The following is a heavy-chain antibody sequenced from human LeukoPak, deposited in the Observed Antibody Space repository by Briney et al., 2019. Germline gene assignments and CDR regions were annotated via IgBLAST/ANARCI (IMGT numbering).Heavy chain of an antibody. Sequence: GGSLRLSCEVSGFPFTLYNMNWVRQAPGKGLEWLSYISSSTNTIYYADSVKGRFTISRDNAKNSLYLQMNGLGAEDTAVYYCAKDRQWEPTGMDVWGQGTTVTVSS. D-gene: IGHD1-26*01. CDR2: ISSSTNTI. CDR1: GFPFTLYN. V-gene: IGHV3-48*04. J-gene: IGHJ6*02. CDR3: AKDRQWEPTGMDV.